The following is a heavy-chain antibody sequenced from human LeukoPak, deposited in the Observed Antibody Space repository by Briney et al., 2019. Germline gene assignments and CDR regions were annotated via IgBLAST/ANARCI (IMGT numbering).Heavy chain of an antibody. J-gene: IGHJ4*02. CDR2: INPNSGGT. V-gene: IGHV1-2*06. CDR3: ARDLPSTPNWELDY. Sequence: GASVKVSCKSSGYTFIDYYIHWVRQAPGQGLEWMGRINPNSGGTNSAQTFQGRVTMTRDTSISTAYMEPNRLTSDDTAVYYCARDLPSTPNWELDYWGQGTLVTVSS. D-gene: IGHD7-27*01. CDR1: GYTFIDYY.